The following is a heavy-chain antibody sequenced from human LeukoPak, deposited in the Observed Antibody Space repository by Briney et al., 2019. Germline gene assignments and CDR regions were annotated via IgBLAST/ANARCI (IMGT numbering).Heavy chain of an antibody. D-gene: IGHD3-3*01. V-gene: IGHV4-4*07. Sequence: SETLSLTCTVSGGSISSYYWSWIRQPAGKELEWIGRFYTRGSPNYNPSLKSRVTMSVDTSKNQFSLKLSSVTAADTAVYYCARGRDDFWSGYPDYWGQGTLVTVSS. CDR1: GGSISSYY. CDR2: FYTRGSP. CDR3: ARGRDDFWSGYPDY. J-gene: IGHJ4*02.